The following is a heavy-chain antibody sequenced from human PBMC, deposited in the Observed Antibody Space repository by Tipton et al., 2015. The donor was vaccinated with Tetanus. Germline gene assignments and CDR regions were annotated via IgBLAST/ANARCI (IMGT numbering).Heavy chain of an antibody. D-gene: IGHD2-2*01. Sequence: QLVQSGSELKKPGSSVKVSCKASGGTFSSYAISWVRQAPGQGLEWMGGIIPIFGTANYAQKLQGRVTMTTDTSTSTAYMELRSLRSDDTAVYYCARDRLSQPFDYWGQGTLVTVSS. CDR1: GGTFSSYA. J-gene: IGHJ4*02. V-gene: IGHV1-69*06. CDR3: ARDRLSQPFDY. CDR2: IIPIFGTA.